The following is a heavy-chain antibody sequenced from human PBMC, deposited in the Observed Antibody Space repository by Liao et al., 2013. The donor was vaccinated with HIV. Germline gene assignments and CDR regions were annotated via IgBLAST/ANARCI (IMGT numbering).Heavy chain of an antibody. J-gene: IGHJ3*02. Sequence: QVQLQQWGAGLLKPSETLSLTCAVYGGSFSGYYWSWIRQPPGKGRGVDWGKYNHSGSTNYNPSLKSRVTISVDTSKNQFSLKLSSVTAADTAVYYCARGVRDGYSSGIDIWGQGTMVTVSS. CDR2: YNHSGST. V-gene: IGHV4-34*01. D-gene: IGHD6-19*01. CDR3: ARGVRDGYSSGIDI. CDR1: GGSFSGYY.